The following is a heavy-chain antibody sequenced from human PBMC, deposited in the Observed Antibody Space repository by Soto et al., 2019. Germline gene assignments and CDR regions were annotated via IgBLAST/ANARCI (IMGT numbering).Heavy chain of an antibody. V-gene: IGHV1-8*01. D-gene: IGHD3-22*01. CDR3: ASWYYYDSSGYYFWPHAFDI. CDR1: GYTFTSYD. Sequence: ASVKVSCKASGYTFTSYDINWVRQATGQGLEWMGWMNPNSGNTGYAQKFQGRVTMTRNTSISTAYMELSSLRSEDTAVYYCASWYYYDSSGYYFWPHAFDIWGQGTMVTVSS. CDR2: MNPNSGNT. J-gene: IGHJ3*02.